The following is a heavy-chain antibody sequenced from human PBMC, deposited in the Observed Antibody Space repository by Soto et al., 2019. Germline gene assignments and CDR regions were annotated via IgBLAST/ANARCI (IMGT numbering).Heavy chain of an antibody. V-gene: IGHV3-30*19. CDR1: GFTFRSYV. D-gene: IGHD3-16*01. Sequence: QVHLVESGGGVVQPGTSLRVSCVGSGFTFRSYVIHWVRQAPGKGLEWVALTSYDGSDKYYGDSVRGRFTISRDNSRNTVDLQRDSLRSEDTALYYCARWGTTGGLDVWGQGTLVSVSS. CDR3: ARWGTTGGLDV. J-gene: IGHJ1*01. CDR2: TSYDGSDK.